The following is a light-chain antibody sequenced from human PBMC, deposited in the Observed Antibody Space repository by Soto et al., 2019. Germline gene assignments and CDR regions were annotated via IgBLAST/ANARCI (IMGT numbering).Light chain of an antibody. CDR2: EVS. Sequence: QSALTQPASVSGSPGQSITISCAGTSSDIGAYNYVSWYQQHPGRAPKLMLYEVSHRPSGVSNRFSGSKSANTASLTISGLQPADEAADYCASSTGTSTDVLFGGGTKLTVL. CDR1: SSDIGAYNY. V-gene: IGLV2-14*01. J-gene: IGLJ2*01. CDR3: ASSTGTSTDVL.